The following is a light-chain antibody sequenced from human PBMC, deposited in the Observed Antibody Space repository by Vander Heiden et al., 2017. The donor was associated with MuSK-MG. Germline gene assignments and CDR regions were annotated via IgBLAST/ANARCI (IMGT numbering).Light chain of an antibody. CDR1: QDISNN. CDR2: DAS. V-gene: IGKV1-33*01. CDR3: QQYDNLPLT. Sequence: DIQKTQSPSSLSASVGDRVTIPCQASQDISNNLNWYQQKPGKAPKLLIYDASNLETGVPARFSGSGSGTELTLTISSLQSEDIATYYCQQYDNLPLTFGQGTKLEIK. J-gene: IGKJ2*01.